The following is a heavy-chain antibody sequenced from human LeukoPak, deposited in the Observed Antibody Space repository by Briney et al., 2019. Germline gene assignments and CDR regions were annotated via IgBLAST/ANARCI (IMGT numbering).Heavy chain of an antibody. CDR3: ANGDGYEYAFDI. CDR2: ISGSGGST. D-gene: IGHD2-21*01. V-gene: IGHV3-23*01. CDR1: GFTFSSYA. J-gene: IGHJ3*02. Sequence: GGSLRLSCAASGFTFSSYAMSWVRQAPGKGLEWVSAISGSGGSTYYADSVKGRFTFSRDNSKNTLYLQMNSLRAEDTAVYYCANGDGYEYAFDIWGQGTMVTVSS.